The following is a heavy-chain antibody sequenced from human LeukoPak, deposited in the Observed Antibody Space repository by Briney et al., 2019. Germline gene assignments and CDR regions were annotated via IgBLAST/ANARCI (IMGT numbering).Heavy chain of an antibody. V-gene: IGHV3-7*01. J-gene: IGHJ4*02. CDR1: GFTFSSYW. Sequence: PGGSLRLSCAASGFTFSSYWMSWVRQASGKGLEWVASIREDGSEKTSVDSVKGRFTISRDNAKNSLYLQMDSLRAEDTAVYYCARGPTNGQAFDYWGQGTLVSVSS. CDR3: ARGPTNGQAFDY. CDR2: IREDGSEK. D-gene: IGHD2-8*01.